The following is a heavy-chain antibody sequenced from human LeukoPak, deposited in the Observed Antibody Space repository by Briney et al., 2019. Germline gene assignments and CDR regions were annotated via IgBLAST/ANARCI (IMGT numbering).Heavy chain of an antibody. Sequence: PSETLSLTCTVSGGSITSYYWSWIRQPPGQGLEWIGYIYYNGNTNYNPSLKSRVTISVDTSKNQFSLKLSSVTAADTAVYYCARVRIYYDSSGPYNGMDVWGQGTTVTVSS. CDR3: ARVRIYYDSSGPYNGMDV. CDR2: IYYNGNT. CDR1: GGSITSYY. J-gene: IGHJ6*02. V-gene: IGHV4-59*12. D-gene: IGHD3-22*01.